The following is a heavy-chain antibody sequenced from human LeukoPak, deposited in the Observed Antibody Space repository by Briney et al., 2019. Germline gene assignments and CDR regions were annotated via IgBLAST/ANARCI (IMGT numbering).Heavy chain of an antibody. Sequence: GSLRLSCAASGFTFSVSAIQWVRQASGKGLEWVGRITSKNNNYATAYSASVKGRFTISRDDSKNTAYLQMDSLKTEDTAVYYCTGNYYGSGSYADFDYWGQGTLVTVSS. CDR2: ITSKNNNYAT. V-gene: IGHV3-73*01. CDR3: TGNYYGSGSYADFDY. D-gene: IGHD3-10*01. J-gene: IGHJ4*02. CDR1: GFTFSVSA.